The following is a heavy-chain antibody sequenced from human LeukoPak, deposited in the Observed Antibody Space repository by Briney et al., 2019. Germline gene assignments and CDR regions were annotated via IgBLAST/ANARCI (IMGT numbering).Heavy chain of an antibody. J-gene: IGHJ4*02. CDR2: ISSSSSTI. CDR1: GFTFSTYS. V-gene: IGHV3-48*01. CDR3: AREKLLAS. Sequence: GGSLRLSCAVSGFTFSTYSMNWVRQAPGKGLEWVSYISSSSSTIYYADSVKGRFTISRDNAKNSLYLQMDSLRADDTAVYYCAREKLLASWGQGTLVTVSS.